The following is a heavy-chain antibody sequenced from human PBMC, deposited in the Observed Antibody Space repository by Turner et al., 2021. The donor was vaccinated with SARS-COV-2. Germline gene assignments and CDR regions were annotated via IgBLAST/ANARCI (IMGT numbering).Heavy chain of an antibody. CDR3: AKGRGGYSNDFDY. J-gene: IGHJ4*02. V-gene: IGHV3-30*18. CDR1: GFTFSSSG. D-gene: IGHD2-2*03. CDR2: ISYDGSNN. Sequence: VQLVESGGGVVQPGRSLSLSCAASGFTFSSSGMHWVRQVRGKGLEWVEVISYDGSNNYYGDSVKGRFTISRDNYKNTLYLQMISLRAEDTAVYYCAKGRGGYSNDFDYWGQGTLVTVSS.